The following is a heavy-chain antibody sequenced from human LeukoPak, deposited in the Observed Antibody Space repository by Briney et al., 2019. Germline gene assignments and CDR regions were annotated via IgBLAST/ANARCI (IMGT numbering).Heavy chain of an antibody. D-gene: IGHD3-22*01. CDR3: AREYYYDSSGYLGAFDI. CDR2: INSDGSST. CDR1: GFTFSSYW. Sequence: GGSLRLSCAASGFTFSSYWMHWVRQAPGKGLVWVSRINSDGSSTSYADSVKGRFTIFRDNAKNTLYLQMNSLRAEDTAVYYCAREYYYDSSGYLGAFDIWGQGTMVTVSS. J-gene: IGHJ3*02. V-gene: IGHV3-74*01.